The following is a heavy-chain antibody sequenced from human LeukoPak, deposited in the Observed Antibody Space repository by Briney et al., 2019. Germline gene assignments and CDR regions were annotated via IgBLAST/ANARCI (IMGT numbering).Heavy chain of an antibody. V-gene: IGHV1-18*01. Sequence: ASVKVSCKASGYTFTSYGISWVRQAPGQGLEWMGWISAYNGNTNYAQKLQGRVTMTTDTSTSTAYMELRSLRSDDTAVYYCARVEYSGYDMIYYMDVWGKGTTVIISS. D-gene: IGHD5-12*01. J-gene: IGHJ6*03. CDR2: ISAYNGNT. CDR3: ARVEYSGYDMIYYMDV. CDR1: GYTFTSYG.